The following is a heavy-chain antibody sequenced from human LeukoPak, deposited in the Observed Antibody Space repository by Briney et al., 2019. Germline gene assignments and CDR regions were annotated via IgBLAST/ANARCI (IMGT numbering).Heavy chain of an antibody. CDR3: ARELREHGVFDI. Sequence: GGSLRLSCAASGFTFSSYSMNWVRQAPGKGLEWVSSISSSSSYIYYADSVKGRFSISRDKSKNTVYLQMNSLRAENTAVYYCARELREHGVFDIWGQGTMVTVSS. CDR1: GFTFSSYS. J-gene: IGHJ3*02. D-gene: IGHD1-26*01. CDR2: ISSSSSYI. V-gene: IGHV3-21*04.